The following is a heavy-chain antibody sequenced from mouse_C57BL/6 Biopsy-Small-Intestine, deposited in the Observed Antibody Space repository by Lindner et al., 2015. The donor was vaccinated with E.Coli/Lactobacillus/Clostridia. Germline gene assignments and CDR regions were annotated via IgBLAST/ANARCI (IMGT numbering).Heavy chain of an antibody. Sequence: VQLQESGPELVKPGASVKMSCKASGYTFTDYIMHWVKQKPGQGLEWIGYINPYNDGTKYNEKFRGKVKLTSDKSSSTVYLEVSSLTSEDSAVYYCARGAGWLLPVDYWGQGTTLTVSS. V-gene: IGHV1-14*01. D-gene: IGHD2-3*01. CDR3: ARGAGWLLPVDY. CDR2: INPYNDGT. J-gene: IGHJ2*01. CDR1: GYTFTDYI.